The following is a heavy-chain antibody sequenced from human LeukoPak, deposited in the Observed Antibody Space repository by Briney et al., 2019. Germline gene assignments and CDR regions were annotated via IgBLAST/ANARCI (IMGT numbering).Heavy chain of an antibody. CDR1: GGSISSALYH. V-gene: IGHV4-39*01. CDR3: ARGSTYYDFWSGYHY. D-gene: IGHD3-3*01. CDR2: VYYTGST. J-gene: IGHJ4*02. Sequence: SETLSLTCTASGGSISSALYHWGWIRQPPWKNLEWLGSVYYTGSTHNNPSLKSRVTISVDTSKNQFSLNLSSVTAADTAVYYCARGSTYYDFWSGYHYWGQGTLVTVSS.